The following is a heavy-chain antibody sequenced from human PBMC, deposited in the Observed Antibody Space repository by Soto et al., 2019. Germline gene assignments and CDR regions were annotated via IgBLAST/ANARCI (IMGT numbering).Heavy chain of an antibody. D-gene: IGHD6-13*01. CDR1: GITVSYNY. J-gene: IGHJ4*02. Sequence: GGSLRLSCAASGITVSYNYMSWVRQAPGKGLEWVSVIYSGGSTFYADSVKGRFTISRDTSKNTVYLQMNSLRAEDTAVYYCAKRSRWSTFDYWGQGTLVSVSS. V-gene: IGHV3-53*01. CDR2: IYSGGST. CDR3: AKRSRWSTFDY.